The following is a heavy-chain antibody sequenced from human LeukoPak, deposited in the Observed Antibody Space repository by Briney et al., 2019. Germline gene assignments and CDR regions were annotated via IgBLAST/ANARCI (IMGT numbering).Heavy chain of an antibody. J-gene: IGHJ4*02. Sequence: PSETLSLTCTVSGGSITSSPYCWGWIRQPPGKGLEWIGSISFSGSTFYNPSLESRVTVSRDTSKNQLSLKVNSVTAADTAVYYCARIHGGIWGQGTLVTVSS. CDR2: ISFSGST. V-gene: IGHV4-39*07. CDR3: ARIHGGI. D-gene: IGHD3-3*02. CDR1: GGSITSSPYC.